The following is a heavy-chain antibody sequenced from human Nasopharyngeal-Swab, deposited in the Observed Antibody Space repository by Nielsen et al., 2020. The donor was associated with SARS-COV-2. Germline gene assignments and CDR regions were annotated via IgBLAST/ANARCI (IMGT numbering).Heavy chain of an antibody. Sequence: VRQDPGKGLEWVSSISSTGSYIYYADSLKGRFTISRDNAKNSLFLQLNSLRAEDTAVYYCARGASGSYENDSWGQGTLVTVSS. V-gene: IGHV3-21*01. CDR2: ISSTGSYI. J-gene: IGHJ4*02. D-gene: IGHD1-26*01. CDR3: ARGASGSYENDS.